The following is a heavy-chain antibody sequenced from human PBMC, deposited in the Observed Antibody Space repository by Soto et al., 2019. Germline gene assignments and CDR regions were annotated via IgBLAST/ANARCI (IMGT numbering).Heavy chain of an antibody. CDR1: GGSISNYY. V-gene: IGHV4-59*01. Sequence: SETLSLTCTVSGGSISNYYWSWIRQPPGKGLEWIGYIYYSGSTNYNPSLKSRVTISVDTSKNQFSLKLSSVTAADTAVYYCARLQHYYDSSGHYPAYYFDYWGQGTLVTVSS. J-gene: IGHJ4*02. CDR2: IYYSGST. D-gene: IGHD3-22*01. CDR3: ARLQHYYDSSGHYPAYYFDY.